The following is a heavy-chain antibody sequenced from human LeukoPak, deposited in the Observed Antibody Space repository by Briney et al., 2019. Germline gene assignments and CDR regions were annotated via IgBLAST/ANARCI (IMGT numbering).Heavy chain of an antibody. CDR1: GGSISSGSYY. Sequence: SQTLSLTCTVSGGSISSGSYYWSWIRQPAGKGLEWIGRIYTSGSTNYNPSLKSRVTISVDTSKNHFSLKLSSVTAADTAVYYCARAGYSYGYWIFDYWGQGTLVTVSS. D-gene: IGHD5-18*01. V-gene: IGHV4-61*02. J-gene: IGHJ4*02. CDR3: ARAGYSYGYWIFDY. CDR2: IYTSGST.